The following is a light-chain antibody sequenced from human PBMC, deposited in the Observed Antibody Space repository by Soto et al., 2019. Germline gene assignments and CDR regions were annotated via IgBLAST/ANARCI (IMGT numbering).Light chain of an antibody. CDR1: QSVTSY. V-gene: IGKV3-11*01. Sequence: EIVLTHSPATLSFSRVERATLSCRASQSVTSYLAWYQQRPGQAPRLLINDASRRATGIPDRFSGSGSGADFTLTISSLEPEDFAVYYCQQRSSWPITFGQGTRLEIK. J-gene: IGKJ5*01. CDR2: DAS. CDR3: QQRSSWPIT.